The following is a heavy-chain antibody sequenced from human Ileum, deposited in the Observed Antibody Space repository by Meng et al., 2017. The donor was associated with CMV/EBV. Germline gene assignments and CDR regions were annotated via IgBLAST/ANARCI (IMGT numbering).Heavy chain of an antibody. V-gene: IGHV3-23*01. CDR3: AKDTKYCSTTSCYGNDAFDI. CDR1: SYA. J-gene: IGHJ3*02. CDR2: IIGSGGST. D-gene: IGHD2-2*01. Sequence: SYAMSWVRQAPGKGLEWVSSIIGSGGSTNYADSVKGRFTISRDNSKNTLYLQMSGLRAEDTAVYYCAKDTKYCSTTSCYGNDAFDIWGQGTMVTVSS.